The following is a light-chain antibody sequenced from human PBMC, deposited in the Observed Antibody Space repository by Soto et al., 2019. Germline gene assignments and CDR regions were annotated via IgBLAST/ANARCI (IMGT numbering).Light chain of an antibody. Sequence: MVMTQSPATLSVSPGERATLSCRASQSVSGRLAWYQQKRGQAPRLLIYAASTRATGIPARFSGSGSGTEFTLTISSLQSEDFAVYHCQQYDHWPLTFGGGTKVDIK. V-gene: IGKV3-15*01. CDR3: QQYDHWPLT. CDR1: QSVSGR. CDR2: AAS. J-gene: IGKJ4*01.